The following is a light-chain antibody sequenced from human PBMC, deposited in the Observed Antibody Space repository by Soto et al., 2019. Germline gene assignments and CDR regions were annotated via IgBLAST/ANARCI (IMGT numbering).Light chain of an antibody. V-gene: IGKV3-11*01. J-gene: IGKJ1*01. Sequence: EIVLTQSPATLSLSPGERATLSCRASPSVRTFLAWYQQKGGQAPRLLIYDVSNRATGIPARFSGSGSGTDFTRTISSLEPEDFAVYYCQQRSDWAWTFGQGTKVEI. CDR3: QQRSDWAWT. CDR1: PSVRTF. CDR2: DVS.